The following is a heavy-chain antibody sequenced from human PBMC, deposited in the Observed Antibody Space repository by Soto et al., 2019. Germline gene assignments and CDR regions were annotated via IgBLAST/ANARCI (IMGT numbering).Heavy chain of an antibody. CDR1: GFSLSVHW. Sequence: PGGSLRLSCAASGFSLSVHWMYWVRQAPGKGLVWVSRINSDGTKTDYADSVKGRFTVSRDNAKNTLYLQMSSLRDEDTAVYYCAREPPSFSYYYGMDVWGQGTTVTVSS. V-gene: IGHV3-74*01. CDR2: INSDGTKT. J-gene: IGHJ6*02. CDR3: AREPPSFSYYYGMDV.